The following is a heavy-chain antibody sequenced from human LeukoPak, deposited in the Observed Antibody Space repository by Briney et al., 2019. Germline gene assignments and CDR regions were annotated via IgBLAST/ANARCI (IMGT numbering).Heavy chain of an antibody. CDR3: ARHAGGISATGTRPFDY. Sequence: SETLSLTCTVFGGSISSSSYCWGWVRQPPGKGLEWIGSIYYSGSTYYNPSLKSRVTMSVDTSKNQFSLKLSSVTAADTAVYYCARHAGGISATGTRPFDYWGQGTLVTVSS. V-gene: IGHV4-39*01. J-gene: IGHJ4*02. CDR2: IYYSGST. D-gene: IGHD6-13*01. CDR1: GGSISSSSYC.